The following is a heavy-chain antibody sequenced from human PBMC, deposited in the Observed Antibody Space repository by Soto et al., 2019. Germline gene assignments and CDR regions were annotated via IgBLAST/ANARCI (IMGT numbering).Heavy chain of an antibody. V-gene: IGHV3-23*01. J-gene: IGHJ2*01. CDR3: AKAVSGYNWYFDL. D-gene: IGHD6-19*01. CDR1: GFTFSDYA. CDR2: IRGSGSIT. Sequence: EVQLLESGGGWVQPGGSLRLSCAASGFTFSDYAMGWVRQAPGKGLEWVSNIRGSGSITYYADSVGGRFTISRDNSDNTLYLRMNSLRVEDTAVYYCAKAVSGYNWYFDLWGRGTLVIVSS.